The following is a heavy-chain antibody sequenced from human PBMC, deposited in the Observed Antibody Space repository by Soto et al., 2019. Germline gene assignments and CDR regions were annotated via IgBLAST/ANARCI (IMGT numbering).Heavy chain of an antibody. Sequence: QVQLVQSGAEVRKPGSSVKVSCKASGGTFSRYSITWVRQAHGHGLEWIGRIIPIFGIASYAQKFQGRVTITADESTSTAYMELSSLRSDDTAVYYCAREDRDRETGLVPAAIDGMDVWGQGTTVTDSS. J-gene: IGHJ6*02. CDR1: GGTFSRYS. V-gene: IGHV1-69*08. CDR2: IIPIFGIA. D-gene: IGHD2-2*01. CDR3: AREDRDRETGLVPAAIDGMDV.